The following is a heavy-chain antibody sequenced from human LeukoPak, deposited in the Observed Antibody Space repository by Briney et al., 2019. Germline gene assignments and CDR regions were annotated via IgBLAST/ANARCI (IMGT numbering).Heavy chain of an antibody. D-gene: IGHD5-18*01. CDR3: AKVRVGYSYGSEAGFFDY. Sequence: GGSLRLSCAASGFTFSSYGMHWVRQAPGKGLEWVAVISYDGSNKYYADPVKGRFTISRDNSKNTLYLQMNSLRAEDTAVYYCAKVRVGYSYGSEAGFFDYWGQGTLVTVSS. CDR2: ISYDGSNK. V-gene: IGHV3-30*18. J-gene: IGHJ4*02. CDR1: GFTFSSYG.